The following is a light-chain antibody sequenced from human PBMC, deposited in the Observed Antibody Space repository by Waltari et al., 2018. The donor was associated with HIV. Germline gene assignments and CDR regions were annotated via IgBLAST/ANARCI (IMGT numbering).Light chain of an antibody. J-gene: IGKJ2*01. V-gene: IGKV1-5*03. CDR2: QAS. Sequence: DIQMTQSPSTLSASVGDRVTITCRASQSVSIWLAWYQQKPGRAPKVLINQASNLESGVPSRFSGSGSGTEFTLTIISLQPDDFATYYCQHYNSFSYTFGQGTKVEIK. CDR3: QHYNSFSYT. CDR1: QSVSIW.